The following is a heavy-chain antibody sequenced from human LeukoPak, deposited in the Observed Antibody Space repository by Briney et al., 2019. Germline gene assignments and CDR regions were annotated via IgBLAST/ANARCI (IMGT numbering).Heavy chain of an antibody. J-gene: IGHJ4*02. CDR3: ARVMGDGDYRGSRFDY. CDR1: GGSISSSSYY. Sequence: SETLSLTCTVSGGSISSSSYYWGWIRQPPGKGLEWIGSIYYSGSTYYNPSLKSRVTISVDTSKNQFSLKLSSVTAADTAVYYCARVMGDGDYRGSRFDYWGQGTLVTVSS. D-gene: IGHD4-17*01. V-gene: IGHV4-39*07. CDR2: IYYSGST.